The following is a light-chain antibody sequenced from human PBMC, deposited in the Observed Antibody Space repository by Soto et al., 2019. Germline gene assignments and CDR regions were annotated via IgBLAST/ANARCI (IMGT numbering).Light chain of an antibody. CDR1: QRITNNF. J-gene: IGKJ2*01. Sequence: EIVLTQSPGALSLSPGERATLSCRASQRITNNFLAWFQQKPGLAPRLLIHGASTRASGVPGRFSGGGSGTDFVLTISRLEPADFAVYYCQQYGRSPFTFGQGTKLQIK. V-gene: IGKV3-20*01. CDR3: QQYGRSPFT. CDR2: GAS.